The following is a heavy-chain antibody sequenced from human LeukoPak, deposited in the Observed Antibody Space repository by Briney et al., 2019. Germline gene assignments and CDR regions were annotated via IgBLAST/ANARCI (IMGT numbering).Heavy chain of an antibody. CDR1: GGSISSYY. V-gene: IGHV4-59*01. CDR2: IYYSGST. J-gene: IGHJ5*02. CDR3: ARARGYCSSTSCSHNWFDP. D-gene: IGHD2-2*01. Sequence: PSETLSLTCTVSGGSISSYYWSWIRQPPGKGLEWIGYIYYSGSTNYNPSLKSRVTISVDTSKNQFSLKLSSVTAADTAVYYCARARGYCSSTSCSHNWFDPWGQGILVTVSS.